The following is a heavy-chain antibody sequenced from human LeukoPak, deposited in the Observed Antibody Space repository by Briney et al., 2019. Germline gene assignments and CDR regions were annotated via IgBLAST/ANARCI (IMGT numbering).Heavy chain of an antibody. J-gene: IGHJ4*02. Sequence: PGGSMRLSCAASGFTFSSYGMHWVRQAPGKGLEWVAVISYDGSNKYYADSVKGRFTISRDNSKNTLYLQMNSLRAEDTAVYYCANHYYDSSGYMSWGQGTLVTVSS. D-gene: IGHD3-22*01. CDR2: ISYDGSNK. CDR1: GFTFSSYG. V-gene: IGHV3-30*18. CDR3: ANHYYDSSGYMS.